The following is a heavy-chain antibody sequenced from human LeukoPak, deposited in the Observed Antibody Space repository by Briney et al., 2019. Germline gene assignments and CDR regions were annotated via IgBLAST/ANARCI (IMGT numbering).Heavy chain of an antibody. CDR3: DY. D-gene: IGHD4-23*01. CDR2: INHSGST. Sequence: SEALSLTCAVYGGSFSGYYWSWIRQPPGKGLEWIGEINHSGSTNYNPSLKSRVTISVDTSKNQFSDTAVYYCARGTTVVPLDYWGQGTLVTVSS. J-gene: IGHJ4*02. CDR1: GGSFSGYY. V-gene: IGHV4-34*01.